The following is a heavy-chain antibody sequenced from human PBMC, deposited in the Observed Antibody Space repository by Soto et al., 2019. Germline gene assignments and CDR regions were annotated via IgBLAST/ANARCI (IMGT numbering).Heavy chain of an antibody. CDR2: IDYSGST. D-gene: IGHD3-22*01. CDR3: ARVSTYDASGDYYPFGHGGAFDI. Sequence: QVQLQESGPGLVKPSQTLSLTCTVSGGSTSSGGYFWSWIRQHPGKGLEWIGYIDYSGSTYYSPSLKRRTRMAIYTCKTQFSLTLNSVTAADTAMYCCARVSTYDASGDYYPFGHGGAFDIWGQGTMVSASS. J-gene: IGHJ3*02. V-gene: IGHV4-31*03. CDR1: GGSTSSGGYF.